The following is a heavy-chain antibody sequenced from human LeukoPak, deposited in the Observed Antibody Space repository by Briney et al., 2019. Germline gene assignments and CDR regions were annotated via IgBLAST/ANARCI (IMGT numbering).Heavy chain of an antibody. CDR3: AKDLWLSPNFDY. J-gene: IGHJ4*02. V-gene: IGHV3-23*01. Sequence: GGSLRLSCAVSGFTFSSYAMSWVRQAPGKGLEWVSAISGSGGSTYYADSVKGRFTISRDNSKNTLYLQMNSLRAEDTAVYYCAKDLWLSPNFDYWGQGTLVTVSS. D-gene: IGHD5-18*01. CDR2: ISGSGGST. CDR1: GFTFSSYA.